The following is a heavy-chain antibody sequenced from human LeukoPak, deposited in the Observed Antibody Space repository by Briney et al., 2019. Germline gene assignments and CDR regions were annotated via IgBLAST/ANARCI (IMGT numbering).Heavy chain of an antibody. V-gene: IGHV3-53*01. Sequence: GESLRLSCAASGFTVNSNYMSWVRQAPGKGLEWVSLIYSGGSTYYADSVKGRFTISRDNSKNTLYLQMNSLRAEDTAVYYCARAFGVTTHFDYWGQGTLVTVSS. J-gene: IGHJ4*02. CDR2: IYSGGST. D-gene: IGHD4-17*01. CDR1: GFTVNSNY. CDR3: ARAFGVTTHFDY.